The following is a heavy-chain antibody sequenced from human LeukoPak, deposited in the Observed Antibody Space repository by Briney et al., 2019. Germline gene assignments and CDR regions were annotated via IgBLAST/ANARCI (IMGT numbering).Heavy chain of an antibody. CDR2: IYYSGST. CDR3: ASQYDSSGYYEYYFDY. CDR1: GGSISSGGYY. Sequence: SETLSLTCTVSGGSISSGGYYWSWIRQHPGKGLEWIGYIYYSGSTYYNPSLKSRVTISVDTSKNQFSLKLSSVTAADTAVYYCASQYDSSGYYEYYFDYWGREPWSPSPQ. J-gene: IGHJ4*02. V-gene: IGHV4-31*03. D-gene: IGHD3-22*01.